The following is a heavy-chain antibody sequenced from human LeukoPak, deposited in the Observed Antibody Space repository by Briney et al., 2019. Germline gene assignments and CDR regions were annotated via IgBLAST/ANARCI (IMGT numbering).Heavy chain of an antibody. D-gene: IGHD1-14*01. CDR3: ARHGTISSESYFDY. CDR2: IYYTGSA. J-gene: IGHJ4*02. V-gene: IGHV4-39*01. CDR1: GGSISSSRYY. Sequence: SETLSLTCTLSGGSISSSRYYWGWIRQSPGKGLEWIGSIYYTGSAYYHASLKSRVTISVDTSKKHFSLKLTSVTAADTAVYYCARHGTISSESYFDYWGQGALVTVSS.